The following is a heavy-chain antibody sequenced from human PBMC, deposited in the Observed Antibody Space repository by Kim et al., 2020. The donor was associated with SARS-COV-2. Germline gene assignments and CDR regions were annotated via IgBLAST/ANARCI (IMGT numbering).Heavy chain of an antibody. V-gene: IGHV3-30*07. CDR3: ARGRRVRTGGDAFDI. D-gene: IGHD3-10*01. J-gene: IGHJ3*02. Sequence: DSVKGRFTISRDNSKNTLYLKMNSLRAEDTAVYYCARGRRVRTGGDAFDIWGQGTMVTVSS.